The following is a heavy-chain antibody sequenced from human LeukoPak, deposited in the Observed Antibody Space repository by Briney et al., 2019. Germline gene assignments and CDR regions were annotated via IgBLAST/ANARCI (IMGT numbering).Heavy chain of an antibody. CDR3: ARGMRSSWFNYYYYMDV. CDR1: GGSISSYY. CDR2: IHTSGST. Sequence: SETLSLTCTVSGGSISSYYWSWIRQPAGKGLEWIGRIHTSGSTNYNPSLKSRVTMSVDTSKKQFSLKLSSVTAADTAVYYCARGMRSSWFNYYYYMDVWGKGTTVTVSS. J-gene: IGHJ6*03. V-gene: IGHV4-4*07. D-gene: IGHD6-13*01.